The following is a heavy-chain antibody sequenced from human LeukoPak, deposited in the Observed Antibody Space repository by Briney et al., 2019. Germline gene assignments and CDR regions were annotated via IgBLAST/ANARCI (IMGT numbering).Heavy chain of an antibody. D-gene: IGHD2-15*01. J-gene: IGHJ4*02. Sequence: PGGSLRLSCAASGVTFSSDWMSCVRQAPGKGLEWVANIKHDGSEKYYVDSVKGRFTISRDNAKNSLYLQLNSLRAEDTAVYYCARDWGVIPTDTTCSANSCYSRFDYWGQGTLVTVSS. CDR1: GVTFSSDW. V-gene: IGHV3-7*05. CDR3: ARDWGVIPTDTTCSANSCYSRFDY. CDR2: IKHDGSEK.